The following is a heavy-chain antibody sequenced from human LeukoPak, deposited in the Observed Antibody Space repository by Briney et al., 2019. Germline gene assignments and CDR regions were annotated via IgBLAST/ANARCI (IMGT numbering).Heavy chain of an antibody. CDR3: ARDGAITMVRGGSYFDY. J-gene: IGHJ4*02. CDR1: GYTFTDYS. V-gene: IGHV1-18*04. CDR2: ISGNKGNT. D-gene: IGHD3-10*01. Sequence: ASVKVSCKASGYTFTDYSIHWVRQAPGQGLEWMGWISGNKGNTNYAQKFQGRVTVTTDTSTSTAYMELRSLRSDDTAVYYCARDGAITMVRGGSYFDYWGQGTLVTVSS.